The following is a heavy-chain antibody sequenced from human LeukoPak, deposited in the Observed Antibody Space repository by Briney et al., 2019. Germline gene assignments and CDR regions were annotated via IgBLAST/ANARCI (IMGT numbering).Heavy chain of an antibody. V-gene: IGHV1-2*02. CDR3: GRGNKSFDP. Sequence: VASVKVSCKASGYTFTSYYMHWVRQAPGQGLEWMGWINPNTGGTNYAQKFQGRVTMTKDTSTNAAYMELNKLTSDDTAVYYCGRGNKSFDPWGQGTLVTVSS. CDR2: INPNTGGT. CDR1: GYTFTSYY. J-gene: IGHJ5*02.